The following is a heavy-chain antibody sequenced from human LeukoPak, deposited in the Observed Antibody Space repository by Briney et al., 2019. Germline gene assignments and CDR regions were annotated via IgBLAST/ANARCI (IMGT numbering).Heavy chain of an antibody. Sequence: PSETLSLTCTVSGGSISSYYWSWIRQPAGKGLEWIGYIYYSGSTNYNPSLKSRVTISVDTSKNQFSLKLSSVTAADTAVYYCARELSSGYYYSGCFDLWGRGTLVTVSS. V-gene: IGHV4-59*01. CDR2: IYYSGST. CDR3: ARELSSGYYYSGCFDL. CDR1: GGSISSYY. J-gene: IGHJ2*01. D-gene: IGHD3-22*01.